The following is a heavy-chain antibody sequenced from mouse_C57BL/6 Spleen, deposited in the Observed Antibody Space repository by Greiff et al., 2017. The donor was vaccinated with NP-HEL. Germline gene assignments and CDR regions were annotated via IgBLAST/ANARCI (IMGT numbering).Heavy chain of an antibody. CDR3: ARNYGSSPGYFDV. J-gene: IGHJ1*03. V-gene: IGHV1-42*01. Sequence: EVKLQESGPELVKPGASVKISCKASGYSFTGYYMNWVKQSPEKSLEWIGEINPSTGGTTYNQKFKAKATLTVDKSSSTAYMQLKSLTSEDSAVYYCARNYGSSPGYFDVWGTGTTVTVSS. D-gene: IGHD1-1*01. CDR2: INPSTGGT. CDR1: GYSFTGYY.